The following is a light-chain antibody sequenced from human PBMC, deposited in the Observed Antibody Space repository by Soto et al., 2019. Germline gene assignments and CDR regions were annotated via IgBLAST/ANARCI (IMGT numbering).Light chain of an antibody. CDR2: DVS. Sequence: QSALTQPRSVSGSPGQSVTISCTGTSSNVGAYNYVSWYQQYPGKGPRLMIYDVSKWPSGVPDRFSGSKSGNTASLAISGLQAEDEADYYCCSYAGNSLWVFGGGTKLTVL. J-gene: IGLJ3*02. V-gene: IGLV2-11*01. CDR3: CSYAGNSLWV. CDR1: SSNVGAYNY.